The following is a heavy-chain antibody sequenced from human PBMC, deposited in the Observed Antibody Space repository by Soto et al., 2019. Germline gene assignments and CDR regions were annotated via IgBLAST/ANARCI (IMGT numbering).Heavy chain of an antibody. J-gene: IGHJ4*02. Sequence: GGSLRLSCAASGFTFSSYALSWVRQAARKGLGWCSAISGSGGSTYYADSVKGRFTISRDNSKHALYLQMNSLRAEDTAVYYCATETAQLGPIDYWGQGPLVTVSS. CDR3: ATETAQLGPIDY. D-gene: IGHD1-1*01. CDR2: ISGSGGST. V-gene: IGHV3-23*01. CDR1: GFTFSSYA.